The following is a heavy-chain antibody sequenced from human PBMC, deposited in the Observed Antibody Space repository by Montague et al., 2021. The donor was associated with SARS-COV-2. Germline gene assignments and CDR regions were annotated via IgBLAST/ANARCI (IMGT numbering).Heavy chain of an antibody. CDR3: TRDYRGIAGDGLDI. CDR1: GFTFSNYD. V-gene: IGHV3-48*03. Sequence: SLRLSCAASGFTFSNYDMNWVRQAPGKGPEWMSYISTSAYTTSYAGSVKGRFTISRDNGKNPLYLQMNSLRVEDTAVHYCTRDYRGIAGDGLDIWGQGTKVTVSS. J-gene: IGHJ3*02. D-gene: IGHD1-20*01. CDR2: ISTSAYTT.